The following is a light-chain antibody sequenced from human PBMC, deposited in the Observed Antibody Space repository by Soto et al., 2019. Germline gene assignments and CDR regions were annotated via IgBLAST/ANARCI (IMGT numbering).Light chain of an antibody. CDR1: SSNIGSHV. CDR2: NNN. Sequence: QSVLTQPPSASGTPGQRVTISCSGSSSNIGSHVVYWYQQLAGTAPKLLMYNNNQRPSGVPDRFSGSKSCTSASLAISGLQSEDEADYACAVWDDSLDGWVFGGGTQVTVL. CDR3: AVWDDSLDGWV. J-gene: IGLJ3*02. V-gene: IGLV1-44*01.